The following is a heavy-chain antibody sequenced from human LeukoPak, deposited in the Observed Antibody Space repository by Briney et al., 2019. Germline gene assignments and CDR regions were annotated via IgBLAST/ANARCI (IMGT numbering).Heavy chain of an antibody. V-gene: IGHV4-34*01. Sequence: SETLSLTCAVYGGSFSGYYWSWIRQPPGKGLEWIGEINHSGSTNYNPSLKSRVTISVDTSKNQFSLKLSSVTAADTAVYYCARGDEITIFGVVIRQDIYFDYWGQGTLVTVSS. CDR1: GGSFSGYY. D-gene: IGHD3-3*01. CDR3: ARGDEITIFGVVIRQDIYFDY. CDR2: INHSGST. J-gene: IGHJ4*02.